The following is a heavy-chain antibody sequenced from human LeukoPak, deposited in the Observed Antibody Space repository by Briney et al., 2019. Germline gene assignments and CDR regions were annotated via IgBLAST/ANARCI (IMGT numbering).Heavy chain of an antibody. CDR2: INTDGSST. D-gene: IGHD5-12*01. Sequence: GGSLRLSCAASGFTFSSYWMHWVRQAPGKGLVWVSRINTDGSSTSYADSVKGRFTISRDNAKNTLYLQMNSLRAEDTAVYYCARDSSEWLRLQGYLDYWGQGTLVTVSS. V-gene: IGHV3-74*01. J-gene: IGHJ4*02. CDR1: GFTFSSYW. CDR3: ARDSSEWLRLQGYLDY.